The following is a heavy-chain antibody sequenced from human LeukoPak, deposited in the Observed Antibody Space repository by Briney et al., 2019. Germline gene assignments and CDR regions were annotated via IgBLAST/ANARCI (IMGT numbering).Heavy chain of an antibody. Sequence: GASVKVSCMASGYTFTGYYMHWVRQAPGQGLEWMGRINPNSGGTNFAQKFQGRVTMTRDTSISTAYMELDRLTSGDTAIYYCARREFTPAGPGNYHYYYLDVWGKGTMLTVSS. CDR3: ARREFTPAGPGNYHYYYLDV. D-gene: IGHD6-13*01. CDR1: GYTFTGYY. V-gene: IGHV1-2*06. CDR2: INPNSGGT. J-gene: IGHJ6*03.